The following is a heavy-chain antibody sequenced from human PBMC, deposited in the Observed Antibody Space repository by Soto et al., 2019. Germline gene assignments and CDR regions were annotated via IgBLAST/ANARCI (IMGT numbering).Heavy chain of an antibody. V-gene: IGHV4-31*03. CDR3: AREGNDGYYGMDF. Sequence: QVQLQESGPGLVKPSQTLSLTCTVSGGSISSGGYSWSLICQHPGKGLEWIGYISYRGSTNYNPSLNSRVNISVDSAENPCSLRLSSVTSADTAVYDFAREGNDGYYGMDFWGQGTTFAVAS. CDR2: ISYRGST. CDR1: GGSISSGGYS. D-gene: IGHD1-1*01. J-gene: IGHJ6*02.